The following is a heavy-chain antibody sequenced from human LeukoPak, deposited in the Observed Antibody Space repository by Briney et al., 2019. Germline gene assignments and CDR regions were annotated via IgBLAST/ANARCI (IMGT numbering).Heavy chain of an antibody. CDR1: GYTFTSYA. CDR2: INAGNGNT. Sequence: ASVKVSCKASGYTFTSYAMHWVGQAPGQRLEWMGWINAGNGNTKYSQKFQGRVTITRDTSASTAYMELSSLRSEDTAVYYCARGGYYCSGGSCDFDYWGQGTLVTVSS. J-gene: IGHJ4*02. V-gene: IGHV1-3*01. CDR3: ARGGYYCSGGSCDFDY. D-gene: IGHD2-15*01.